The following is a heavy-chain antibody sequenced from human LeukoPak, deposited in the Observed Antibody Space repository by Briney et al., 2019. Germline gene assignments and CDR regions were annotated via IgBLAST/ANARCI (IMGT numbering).Heavy chain of an antibody. Sequence: PSQTLSLTCTVSGGSISSGGYCWSWIRQHPGKGLEWIGYIYYSGSTNYNPSLKSRVTISVDTSKNQFSLKLSSVTAADTAVYYCARGAYGDPTSFDYWGQGTLVTVSS. CDR2: IYYSGST. CDR1: GGSISSGGYC. V-gene: IGHV4-31*03. CDR3: ARGAYGDPTSFDY. J-gene: IGHJ4*02. D-gene: IGHD4-17*01.